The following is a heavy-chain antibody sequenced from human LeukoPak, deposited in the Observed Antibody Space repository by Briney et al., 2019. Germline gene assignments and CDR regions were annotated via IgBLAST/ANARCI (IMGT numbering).Heavy chain of an antibody. V-gene: IGHV3-48*03. CDR3: ASLVPVRYFDWLLGVRWFDP. CDR2: ISSSGSTI. D-gene: IGHD3-9*01. J-gene: IGHJ5*02. CDR1: GFTFSSYE. Sequence: GGSLRLSCAASGFTFSSYEMNWVRQAPGKGLEWVSYISSSGSTIYYADSAKGRFTISRDNAKNSLYLQMNSLRAEDTAVYYCASLVPVRYFDWLLGVRWFDPWGQGTLVTVSS.